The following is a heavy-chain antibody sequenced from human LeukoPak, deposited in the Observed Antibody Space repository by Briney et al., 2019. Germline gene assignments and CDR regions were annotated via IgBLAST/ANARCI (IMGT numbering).Heavy chain of an antibody. V-gene: IGHV1-69*01. CDR3: ARDGIRGYSYGLNYYYYGMDV. CDR2: IIPIFGTP. D-gene: IGHD5-18*01. CDR1: GGTFSSYA. Sequence: GASVKVSCKASGGTFSSYAISWVRQAPGQGLEWMGGIIPIFGTPNYAQKFQGRVTITADESTSTAYMELSSLRSEDTAVYYCARDGIRGYSYGLNYYYYGMDVWGQGTTVTVSS. J-gene: IGHJ6*02.